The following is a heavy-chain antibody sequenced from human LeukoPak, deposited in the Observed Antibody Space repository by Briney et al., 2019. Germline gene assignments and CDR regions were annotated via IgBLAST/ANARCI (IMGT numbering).Heavy chain of an antibody. D-gene: IGHD1-26*01. CDR3: ARLPIMVGAPRHFQD. CDR1: GGSITNTNYY. CDR2: VYHSGIT. V-gene: IGHV4-39*01. Sequence: SETLSLTCTVSGGSITNTNYYWAWIRQPPGEGLEWIGSVYHSGITYYTPSLKSRVTTLDTSKNQFSLKLSSVTAADTAVYYCARLPIMVGAPRHFQDWGQGTLVIVSS. J-gene: IGHJ1*01.